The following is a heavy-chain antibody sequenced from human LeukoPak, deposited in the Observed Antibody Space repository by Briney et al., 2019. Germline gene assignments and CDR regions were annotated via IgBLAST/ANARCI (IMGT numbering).Heavy chain of an antibody. V-gene: IGHV1-69*06. CDR3: ARVYSSGTRYYFDY. D-gene: IGHD6-19*01. CDR1: GGTFSSYA. CDR2: IIPIFGTA. J-gene: IGHJ4*02. Sequence: APVKVSCKASGGTFSSYAISWVRQAPGQGLEWMGGIIPIFGTANYAQKFQGRVTITADKSTSTAYMELSSLRSEDTAVYYCARVYSSGTRYYFDYWGQGTLVTVSS.